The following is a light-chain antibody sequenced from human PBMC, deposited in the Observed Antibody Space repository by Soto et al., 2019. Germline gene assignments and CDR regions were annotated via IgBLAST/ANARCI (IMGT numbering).Light chain of an antibody. CDR1: SSNIGAGYD. CDR2: GNS. J-gene: IGLJ2*01. V-gene: IGLV1-40*01. Sequence: QSVLTQPPSVSGAPGQRVTISCTGSSSNIGAGYDVQWYQQLPGTAPKVLIYGNSNRPSGVPDRFSGSKSGTSASLAFTGLQAEDEADYYCQSYDSSLSGVVFGGGTKLTVL. CDR3: QSYDSSLSGVV.